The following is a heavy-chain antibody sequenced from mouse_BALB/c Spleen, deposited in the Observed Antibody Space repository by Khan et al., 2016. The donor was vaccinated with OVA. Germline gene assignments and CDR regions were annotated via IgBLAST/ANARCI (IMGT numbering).Heavy chain of an antibody. V-gene: IGHV2-2*02. CDR3: ARRGYGYGRGALFAY. Sequence: QVQLKESGPGLVQPSQSLSITCTVSGFSLTNYSVHWVRQSPGKGLEWLGVIWSAGSTDYNAAFISRLTIRKDNSRSQVFFKMNSLQPNDTAIYFGARRGYGYGRGALFAYWGQGTLVNVSA. J-gene: IGHJ3*01. D-gene: IGHD2-2*01. CDR2: IWSAGST. CDR1: GFSLTNYS.